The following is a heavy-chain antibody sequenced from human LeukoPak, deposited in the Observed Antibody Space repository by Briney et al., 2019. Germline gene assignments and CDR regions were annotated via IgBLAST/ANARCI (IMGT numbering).Heavy chain of an antibody. CDR3: ARETLRSLALDY. Sequence: GGSLRLSCAASGFTFSSYSMNWVRQAPGKGLEWVSSISSSSSYIYYGDSVKGRFTISRDNAKNSLYLQMNSLRAEDTAVYYCARETLRSLALDYWGQGTLVTVSS. D-gene: IGHD5-12*01. CDR2: ISSSSSYI. J-gene: IGHJ4*02. CDR1: GFTFSSYS. V-gene: IGHV3-21*01.